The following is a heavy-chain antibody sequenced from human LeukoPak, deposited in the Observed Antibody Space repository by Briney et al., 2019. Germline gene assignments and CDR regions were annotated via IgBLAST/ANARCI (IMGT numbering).Heavy chain of an antibody. D-gene: IGHD3-22*01. CDR1: GFTFSSYS. CDR3: AKDWGYYDSRGLSYIDY. J-gene: IGHJ4*02. V-gene: IGHV3-30*02. Sequence: PGGSLRLSCAASGFTFSSYSMNWVRQAPGKGLEWVAFIRYDGSNKYYADSVKGRFTISRDNSKNTLYLQMNSLRAEDTAVYYCAKDWGYYDSRGLSYIDYWGQGTLVTVSS. CDR2: IRYDGSNK.